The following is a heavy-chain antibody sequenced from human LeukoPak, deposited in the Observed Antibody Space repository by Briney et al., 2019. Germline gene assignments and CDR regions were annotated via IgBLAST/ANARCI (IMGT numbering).Heavy chain of an antibody. J-gene: IGHJ6*02. CDR3: AKDTSMVSIYNGMDV. CDR1: GFTFSNYG. D-gene: IGHD5-18*01. V-gene: IGHV3-30*18. Sequence: PGGSLRLSCAASGFTFSNYGMHWVRQAPGKGLEWVSLIAYDGSNKYYADSVKGRFTISRDNSKNTLYLQMNSLRAEDTAVYYRAKDTSMVSIYNGMDVWGQGTTVTASS. CDR2: IAYDGSNK.